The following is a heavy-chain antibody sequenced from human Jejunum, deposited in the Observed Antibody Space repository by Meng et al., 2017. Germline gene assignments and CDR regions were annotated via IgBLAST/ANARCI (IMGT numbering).Heavy chain of an antibody. J-gene: IGHJ6*02. CDR1: GFTFEDYG. V-gene: IGHV3-20*04. D-gene: IGHD5-12*01. CDR2: INWNGGTT. CDR3: ARGGFSYYYGMEV. Sequence: GESLKISCAASGFTFEDYGMAWVREALGKGLEWVSGINWNGGTTGYADSVKGRFIISRDNAKNSLYLQMDSLRAEDTAFYYCARGGFSYYYGMEVWGQGTTVTVSS.